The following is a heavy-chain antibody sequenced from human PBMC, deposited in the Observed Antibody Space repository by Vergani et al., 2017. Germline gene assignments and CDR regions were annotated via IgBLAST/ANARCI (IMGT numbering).Heavy chain of an antibody. CDR3: ARGGATVSGFGEPHYYYMDV. Sequence: QVQLQQWGAGLLKPSETLSLTCAVYGGSFSGYYWSWIRQPPGKGLEWIGEINHCGSTNYNPSLKSRVTISVDTSKNQFSLKLSSVTAADTAVYYCARGGATVSGFGEPHYYYMDVWGKGTTVTVSS. CDR1: GGSFSGYY. D-gene: IGHD3-10*01. CDR2: INHCGST. J-gene: IGHJ6*03. V-gene: IGHV4-34*01.